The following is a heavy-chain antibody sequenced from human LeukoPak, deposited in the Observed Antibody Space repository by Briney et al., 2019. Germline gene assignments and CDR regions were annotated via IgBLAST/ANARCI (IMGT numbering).Heavy chain of an antibody. D-gene: IGHD6-13*01. V-gene: IGHV1-69*05. CDR1: GGTFSNYA. CDR2: IIPIFGTA. CDR3: AKDRASSNWSRDAFDI. Sequence: SVKVSCKASGGTFSNYAISWVRQAPGQGLEWMGGIIPIFGTANYAQKFQGRVTITTDESTSTVYMEVSSVRFEDTAVYYCAKDRASSNWSRDAFDIWGQGTVVTVSS. J-gene: IGHJ3*02.